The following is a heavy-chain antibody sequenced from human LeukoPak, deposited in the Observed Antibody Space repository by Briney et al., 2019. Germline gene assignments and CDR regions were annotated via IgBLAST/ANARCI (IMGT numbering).Heavy chain of an antibody. D-gene: IGHD5-24*01. V-gene: IGHV3-73*01. CDR1: GFTFSGSA. CDR3: ASLERWLQF. J-gene: IGHJ4*02. Sequence: GGSLRLSCAASGFTFSGSAMHWVRQASGKGLEWVGRIRSKANSYATAYAASVKGRFTISRDNSKNTLSLQMNSLRAEDTAVYYCASLERWLQFWGQGTLVTVSS. CDR2: IRSKANSYAT.